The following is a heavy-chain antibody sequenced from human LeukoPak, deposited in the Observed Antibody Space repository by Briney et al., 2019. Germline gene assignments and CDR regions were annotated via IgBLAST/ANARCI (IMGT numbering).Heavy chain of an antibody. Sequence: GESLKISCKGSGYSFTSYWIDWVRQMPGKGLEWMGIIYPGDSDTRYSPSFQGQVTISADKSISTAYLQWSSLKASDTAMYYCARRPLDCGGDCYFDYWGQGTLVTVSS. D-gene: IGHD2-21*02. J-gene: IGHJ4*02. CDR3: ARRPLDCGGDCYFDY. CDR2: IYPGDSDT. V-gene: IGHV5-51*01. CDR1: GYSFTSYW.